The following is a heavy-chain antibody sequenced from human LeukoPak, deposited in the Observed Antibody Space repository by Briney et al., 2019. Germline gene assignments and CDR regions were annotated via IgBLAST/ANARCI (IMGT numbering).Heavy chain of an antibody. V-gene: IGHV1-2*06. J-gene: IGHJ4*02. Sequence: ASVKVSCKASGYTFTGYYMHWVRQAPGQGLEWMGRINPNSGGTNYAQKFQGRVTMTRDTSINTAYMELSRLRSEDTAVYYGALESNSWDAPGYWGQGTLVTVSS. CDR2: INPNSGGT. CDR1: GYTFTGYY. D-gene: IGHD4-23*01. CDR3: ALESNSWDAPGY.